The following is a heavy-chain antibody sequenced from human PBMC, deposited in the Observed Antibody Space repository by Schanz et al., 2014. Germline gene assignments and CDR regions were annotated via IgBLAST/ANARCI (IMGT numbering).Heavy chain of an antibody. CDR2: INSVGSNT. Sequence: EVQLLESGGTLVRPGGSLRLSCAASGFTFSSHWMHWVRQDPGKGLVWVARINSVGSNTDYADSVTGRFTISRDNAKNTLYLQMNTLRAEDTAVYYCARKMKLGVYGGKGHDSLDIWGQGTMVTVSS. V-gene: IGHV3-74*02. D-gene: IGHD4-17*01. CDR1: GFTFSSHW. CDR3: ARKMKLGVYGGKGHDSLDI. J-gene: IGHJ3*02.